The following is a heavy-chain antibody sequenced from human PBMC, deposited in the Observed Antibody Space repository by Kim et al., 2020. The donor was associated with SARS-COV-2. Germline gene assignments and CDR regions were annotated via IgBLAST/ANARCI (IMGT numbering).Heavy chain of an antibody. CDR3: ARDSCPTTISFNY. Sequence: GGSLRLSCAASGFTFSTCSMSWVRQAPGKGLEWVAAISSDGSDKNYADSVKGRFTISRDNSKNSLYLEMSSLRAEDTAVYFCARDSCPTTISFNYWGQRT. CDR1: GFTFSTCS. CDR2: ISSDGSDK. V-gene: IGHV3-7*01. D-gene: IGHD1-26*01. J-gene: IGHJ4*02.